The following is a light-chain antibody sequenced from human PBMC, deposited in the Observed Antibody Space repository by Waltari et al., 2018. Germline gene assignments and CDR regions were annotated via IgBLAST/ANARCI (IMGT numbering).Light chain of an antibody. CDR3: KQYNNWSSLT. CDR2: DAS. CDR1: QRVRTN. J-gene: IGKJ4*01. Sequence: EIVMTQSPATLSVSPGERATLSCRTSQRVRTNLAWYQQKPGQAPRRLMYDASTKATGIPARFSGSGSGTEFTLTISSLQSEDVAVYYCKQYNNWSSLTFGGGTKVEIK. V-gene: IGKV3-15*01.